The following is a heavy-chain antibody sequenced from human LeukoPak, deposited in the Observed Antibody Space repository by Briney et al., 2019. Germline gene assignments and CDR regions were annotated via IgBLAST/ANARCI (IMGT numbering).Heavy chain of an antibody. CDR3: ARFPGYSSSPIDY. V-gene: IGHV3-48*01. CDR1: GFSFSSYG. Sequence: GGSLRLCCAASGFSFSSYGRHWVRQARGKGVGWGSYISSSSSTIYYADSVKGRFTISRDNAKNSLHLQINSLRAEDTAVYYCARFPGYSSSPIDYWGQGTLVTVSS. CDR2: ISSSSSTI. J-gene: IGHJ4*02. D-gene: IGHD6-6*01.